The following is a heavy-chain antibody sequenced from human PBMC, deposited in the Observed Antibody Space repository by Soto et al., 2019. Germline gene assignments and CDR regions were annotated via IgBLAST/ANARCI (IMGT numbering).Heavy chain of an antibody. V-gene: IGHV4-59*01. J-gene: IGHJ2*01. D-gene: IGHD3-16*02. CDR1: GGSINNNY. CDR3: ARDWGRTRYTYDSRYFEL. Sequence: QVQLQESGPGLVKPSETLSLTCSVSGGSINNNYWSWIRQPPGKGLEWIGYVNYSGSTNYNTSFTSRVTISVNTSKNQFSLKLISATAADTAVYYCARDWGRTRYTYDSRYFELWGRGTLVNVSP. CDR2: VNYSGST.